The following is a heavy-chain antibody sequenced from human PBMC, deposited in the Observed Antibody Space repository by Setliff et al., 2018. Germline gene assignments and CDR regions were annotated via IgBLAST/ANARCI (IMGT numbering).Heavy chain of an antibody. CDR2: IYHRGDT. V-gene: IGHV4-39*01. CDR1: GASITSGVYY. CDR3: ARTGTYRYFDY. J-gene: IGHJ4*02. Sequence: KTSETLSLTCTVSGASITSGVYYWAWIRQPPGKGLEWIGRIYHRGDTYYNASLKSRLTISVDTSKNQVSLNLRSVTAADTAVYYCARTGTYRYFDYWGQGTQVTVSS. D-gene: IGHD1-1*01.